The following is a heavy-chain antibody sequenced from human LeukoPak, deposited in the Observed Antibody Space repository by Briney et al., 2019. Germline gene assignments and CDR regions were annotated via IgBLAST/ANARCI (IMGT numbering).Heavy chain of an antibody. CDR2: ISGSGGST. CDR3: AKDRWPANYYYDSSAPFDY. D-gene: IGHD3-22*01. Sequence: PGGSLRLSCAASGFTFSSYGMSWVRQAPGKGLEWVSAISGSGGSTYYADSVKGRFTISRDNSKNTLYLQMNSLRAEDTAVYYCAKDRWPANYYYDSSAPFDYWGQGTLVTVSS. V-gene: IGHV3-23*01. J-gene: IGHJ4*02. CDR1: GFTFSSYG.